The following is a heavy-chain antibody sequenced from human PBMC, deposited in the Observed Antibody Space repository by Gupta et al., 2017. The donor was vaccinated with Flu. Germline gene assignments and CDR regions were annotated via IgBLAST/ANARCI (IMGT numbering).Heavy chain of an antibody. J-gene: IGHJ4*02. D-gene: IGHD3-22*01. CDR3: ARGDSSGYYSPIPPYFDY. V-gene: IGHV3-48*02. CDR1: GFTFSSYS. Sequence: EVQLVESGGGLVQPGGSLRLSCAASGFTFSSYSMTWVRQAPGKGLEWVSYISSSSSTIYYADSVKGRFTISRDNAKNSLYLQMNSLRDEDTAVYYCARGDSSGYYSPIPPYFDYWGQGTLVTVSS. CDR2: ISSSSSTI.